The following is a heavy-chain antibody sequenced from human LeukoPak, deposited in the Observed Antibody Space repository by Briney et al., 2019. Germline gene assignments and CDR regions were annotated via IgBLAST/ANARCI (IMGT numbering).Heavy chain of an antibody. J-gene: IGHJ6*03. V-gene: IGHV1-46*01. Sequence: GASVKVSCKASGYTFTSYYMHWVRQAPGQGLEWMGIINPSGGSTSYAQKFQGRVTMTRDMSTSTVYMELSSLRSEDTAVYYCARGVGITIFGVVISGVEYYYYMDVWGKGTTVTVSS. CDR3: ARGVGITIFGVVISGVEYYYYMDV. CDR2: INPSGGST. D-gene: IGHD3-3*01. CDR1: GYTFTSYY.